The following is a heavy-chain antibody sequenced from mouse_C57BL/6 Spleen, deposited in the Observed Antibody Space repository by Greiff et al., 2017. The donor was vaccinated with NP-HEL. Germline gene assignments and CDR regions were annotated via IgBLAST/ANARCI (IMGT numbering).Heavy chain of an antibody. Sequence: VQLQQSGPELVKPGASVKISCKASGYTFTDYYMNWVKQSHGKSLEWIGDINPNNGGTSYNQKFKGKATLTVDKSSSTAYMELRSLTSEDSAVYYCAREEIYDGYPWFAYWGQGTLVTVSA. J-gene: IGHJ3*01. CDR2: INPNNGGT. CDR3: AREEIYDGYPWFAY. D-gene: IGHD2-3*01. CDR1: GYTFTDYY. V-gene: IGHV1-26*01.